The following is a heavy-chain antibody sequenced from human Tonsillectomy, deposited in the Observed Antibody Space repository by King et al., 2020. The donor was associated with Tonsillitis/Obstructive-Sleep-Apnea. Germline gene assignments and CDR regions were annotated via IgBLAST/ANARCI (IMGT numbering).Heavy chain of an antibody. CDR1: GFTFSNAW. CDR3: TTDATDYADAYWRSGLAFDI. CDR2: IKSKTDGGTK. J-gene: IGHJ3*02. Sequence: VQLVESGGGLVKPGGSLRLSCAASGFTFSNAWMSGVRQAPGKGLEWVGRIKSKTDGGTKEYAAPVKGRFTISRDDSKNTLYLQMNSLKTEYTAVYYCTTDATDYADAYWRSGLAFDIWGQGTMVTVSS. V-gene: IGHV3-15*01. D-gene: IGHD4-17*01.